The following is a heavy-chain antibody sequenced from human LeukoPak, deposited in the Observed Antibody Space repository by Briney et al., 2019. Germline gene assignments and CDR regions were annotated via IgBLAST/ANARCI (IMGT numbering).Heavy chain of an antibody. CDR2: ISSSSNYI. Sequence: AGGSLRLSCSASGFTFSTYTMNWVRQAPGKGLEWVSSISSSSNYIYYADSVKGRFTISRDNTMNSLYLQMNSLTAEDTAMYYCARDLGGYGSSSTGYWGQGTLVTVSS. J-gene: IGHJ4*02. D-gene: IGHD6-6*01. CDR3: ARDLGGYGSSSTGY. V-gene: IGHV3-21*01. CDR1: GFTFSTYT.